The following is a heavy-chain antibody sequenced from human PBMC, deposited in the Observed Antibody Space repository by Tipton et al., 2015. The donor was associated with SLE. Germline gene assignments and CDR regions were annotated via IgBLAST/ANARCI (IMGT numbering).Heavy chain of an antibody. D-gene: IGHD1-1*01. Sequence: SLRLSCAASGFTFSSYGMRWVRQAPGKGLEWVAFIRFDGSNKNYADSVKGRFTISRDNSKNTLYVQMNSLRAEDTAVYYCAKDRERLGPWYGMDVWGQGTTVTVSS. CDR1: GFTFSSYG. J-gene: IGHJ6*02. V-gene: IGHV3-30*02. CDR3: AKDRERLGPWYGMDV. CDR2: IRFDGSNK.